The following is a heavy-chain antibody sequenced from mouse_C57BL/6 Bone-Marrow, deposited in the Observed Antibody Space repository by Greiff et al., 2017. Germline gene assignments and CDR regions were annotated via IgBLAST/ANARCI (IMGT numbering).Heavy chain of an antibody. Sequence: QVQLQQPGAELVKPGASVKLSCKATGYTFTSYWMHWVKQRPGRGLEWIGRIVPNSGGTKYNEKFKSKATLTVDKPSSTAYMQLSSLTSEDSAVNYCARWRYYGWVWFAYWGQGTLVTVSA. CDR2: IVPNSGGT. J-gene: IGHJ3*01. CDR3: ARWRYYGWVWFAY. D-gene: IGHD1-1*01. CDR1: GYTFTSYW. V-gene: IGHV1-72*01.